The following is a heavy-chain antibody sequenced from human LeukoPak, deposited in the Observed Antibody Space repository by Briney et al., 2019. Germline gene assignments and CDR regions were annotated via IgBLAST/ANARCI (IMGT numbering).Heavy chain of an antibody. J-gene: IGHJ4*02. CDR3: ARGLRRSSGWYN. D-gene: IGHD6-19*01. V-gene: IGHV4-39*01. CDR2: IYYSGST. CDR1: GGSISSSSYY. Sequence: SETLSLTCTVSGGSISSSSYYWGWIRQPPGKGLEWIGSIYYSGSTYYNPSLKSRVTISVDTSKNQFSLKLSSVTAADTAVYYCARGLRRSSGWYNWGQGTLVTVSS.